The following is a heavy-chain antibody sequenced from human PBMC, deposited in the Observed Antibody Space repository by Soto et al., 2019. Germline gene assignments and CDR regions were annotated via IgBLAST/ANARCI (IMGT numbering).Heavy chain of an antibody. J-gene: IGHJ5*02. CDR2: IIPIFGTA. CDR3: ARESADCSSTSCYPYNWFDP. CDR1: GGTFSSYA. V-gene: IGHV1-69*01. D-gene: IGHD2-2*01. Sequence: QVQLVQSGAEVKKPGSSVKVSCKASGGTFSSYAISWVRQAPGQGLEWMGGIIPIFGTANYAQKFQGRVTITADESTSTAYMELSSLRSEDTAVYYCARESADCSSTSCYPYNWFDPWGQGTLVTVSS.